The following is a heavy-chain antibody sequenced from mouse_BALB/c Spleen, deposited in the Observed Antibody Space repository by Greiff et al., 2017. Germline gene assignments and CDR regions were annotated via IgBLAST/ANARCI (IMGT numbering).Heavy chain of an antibody. V-gene: IGHV14-1*02. CDR3: ARTEGGNYGAY. D-gene: IGHD2-1*01. CDR2: IDPENGNT. CDR1: GFNIKDYY. J-gene: IGHJ3*01. Sequence: VQLKQSGAELVRPGALVKLSCKASGFNIKDYYMHWVKQRPEQGLEWIGWIDPENGNTIYDPKFQGKASITADTSSNTAYLQLSSLTSEDTAVYYCARTEGGNYGAYWGQGTLVTVSA.